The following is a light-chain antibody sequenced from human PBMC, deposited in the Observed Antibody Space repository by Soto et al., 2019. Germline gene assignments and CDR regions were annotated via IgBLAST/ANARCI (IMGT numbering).Light chain of an antibody. Sequence: EIVMTQSPATLSVSPGERATISCRASQSVSSNLAWYQQKPGKAPRLLIYGASTRATGIPSRFSGSGSGTEFTLTISSLQSEDFAVYYCQQYNSSLYTFGQGTKLEIK. CDR3: QQYNSSLYT. CDR1: QSVSSN. J-gene: IGKJ2*01. V-gene: IGKV3-15*01. CDR2: GAS.